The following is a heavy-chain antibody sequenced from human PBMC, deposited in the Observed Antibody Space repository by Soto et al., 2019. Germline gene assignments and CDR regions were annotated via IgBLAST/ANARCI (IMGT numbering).Heavy chain of an antibody. V-gene: IGHV2-5*01. Sequence: QITLKESGPTLAKPTQTLTLTCTFSGFSLSTSGVGVGWIRQPPGKALEWLALIYWNDDKRYSPSLKRRLTITKDTSKSQVVLTMTNMDPVDTATDRGVHGEVAHGYNYFDYWGQGTLVTVSS. D-gene: IGHD5-12*01. CDR3: VHGEVAHGYNYFDY. J-gene: IGHJ4*02. CDR1: GFSLSTSGVG. CDR2: IYWNDDK.